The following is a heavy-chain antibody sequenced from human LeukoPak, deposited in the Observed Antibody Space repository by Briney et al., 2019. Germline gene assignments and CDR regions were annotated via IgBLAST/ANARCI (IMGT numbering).Heavy chain of an antibody. J-gene: IGHJ4*02. CDR1: GGSFSGYY. Sequence: SETLSLTCAVYGGSFSGYYWSWLRQPPGKGLEWIGEINHSGSTNYNPSLKSRVTISVDTSKNQFSLKLSSVTAADTAVYYCARVGSGGSCYYWGQGTLVTVSS. CDR2: INHSGST. V-gene: IGHV4-34*01. D-gene: IGHD2-15*01. CDR3: ARVGSGGSCYY.